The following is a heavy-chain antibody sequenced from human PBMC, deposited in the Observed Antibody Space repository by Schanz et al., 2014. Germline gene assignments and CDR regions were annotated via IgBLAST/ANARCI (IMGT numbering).Heavy chain of an antibody. CDR2: ISGSGGST. Sequence: EVQLVESGGGLVQPGGSLRLSCAASGFTFSGYSMNWVRQAPGKGLEWVSAISGSGGSTYYADSVKGRFTISRDNSKNTVHLQMNSLRAEDTAVYYCARKVVATIGGYYDNWGQGTLVIVSS. J-gene: IGHJ4*02. V-gene: IGHV3-23*04. D-gene: IGHD5-12*01. CDR1: GFTFSGYS. CDR3: ARKVVATIGGYYDN.